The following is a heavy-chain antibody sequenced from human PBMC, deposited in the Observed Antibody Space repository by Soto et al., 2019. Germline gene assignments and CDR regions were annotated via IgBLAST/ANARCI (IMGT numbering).Heavy chain of an antibody. Sequence: QVQLQQSAAGLLKPAETLSLRCGVSGGSLSGYSWSWIRQSPGKGLEWIGESSARGNTYYNPSLKSRLTISRAMSNTPFSLNLPSLTAADPAIFYCASESVSIWSPDAFDLWGQGTWVSVSS. CDR1: GGSLSGYS. CDR3: ASESVSIWSPDAFDL. V-gene: IGHV4-34*02. J-gene: IGHJ3*01. CDR2: SSARGNT. D-gene: IGHD2-8*02.